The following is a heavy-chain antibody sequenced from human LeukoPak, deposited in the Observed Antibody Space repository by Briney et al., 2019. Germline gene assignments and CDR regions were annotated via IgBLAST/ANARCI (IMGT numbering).Heavy chain of an antibody. D-gene: IGHD4-17*01. Sequence: GSLRLSCAASGFSFSSYAMSWVRQAPGKGLEWVSVISESGGSTYNVDSVKGRFTISRDNSKNMLYLQMNSLRAEDTAVYYCAKDTRSYGDYVFWFDPWGQGSLVTVSS. V-gene: IGHV3-23*01. CDR3: AKDTRSYGDYVFWFDP. J-gene: IGHJ5*01. CDR1: GFSFSSYA. CDR2: ISESGGST.